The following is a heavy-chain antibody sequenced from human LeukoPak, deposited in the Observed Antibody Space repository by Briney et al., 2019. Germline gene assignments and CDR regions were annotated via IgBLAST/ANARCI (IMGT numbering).Heavy chain of an antibody. CDR2: IKEDGSVK. Sequence: GGSLRLSCTASGFTFSSHWMTWVRQPPGKGLEWVANIKEDGSVKYYVDSVKGRFTISRDNIKNILYLQMNSLRADDTAVYFCARDSTWLLDYWGQGTLITVSS. J-gene: IGHJ4*02. CDR1: GFTFSSHW. V-gene: IGHV3-7*03. D-gene: IGHD6-19*01. CDR3: ARDSTWLLDY.